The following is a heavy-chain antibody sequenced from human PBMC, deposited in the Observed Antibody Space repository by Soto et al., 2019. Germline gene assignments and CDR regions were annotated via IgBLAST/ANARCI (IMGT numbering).Heavy chain of an antibody. J-gene: IGHJ4*02. CDR3: ARDLYDFWSGYYMSFFGY. V-gene: IGHV3-11*01. D-gene: IGHD3-3*01. CDR2: ISSSGSTI. CDR1: GFTFSDYY. Sequence: PGGSLRLSCAASGFTFSDYYMSWIRQAPGKGLEWVSYISSSGSTIYYADSVKGRFTISRDNAKNSLYLQMNSLRAEDTAVYYCARDLYDFWSGYYMSFFGYWGQGTLVTVSS.